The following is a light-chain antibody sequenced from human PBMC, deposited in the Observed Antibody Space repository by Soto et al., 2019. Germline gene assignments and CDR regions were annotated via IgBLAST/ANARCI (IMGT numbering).Light chain of an antibody. Sequence: QSVLTQSPSASGTPGQRVSISCSGSTSNIGTNTVSWYQHVPGTAPKLLIYSNHQRPSAVPGRFSGSKSGTSASLAISGLLSEDESYYYCATWDDSRNVVFGGGTKLTVL. J-gene: IGLJ2*01. V-gene: IGLV1-44*01. CDR1: TSNIGTNT. CDR2: SNH. CDR3: ATWDDSRNVV.